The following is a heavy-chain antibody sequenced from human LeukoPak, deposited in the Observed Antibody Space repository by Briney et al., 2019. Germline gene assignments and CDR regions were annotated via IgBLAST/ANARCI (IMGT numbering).Heavy chain of an antibody. CDR2: NYHSGST. CDR1: GYPISSGYY. Sequence: SQTLSLTCAVSGYPISSGYYRGSTRHPPRKRLEWIGSNYHSGSTYYTPSHKRRITISVDTSKDQFPLKLSPATAAATAVYYCARRGAPVAGTALDYWGQGTLVTVSS. CDR3: ARRGAPVAGTALDY. J-gene: IGHJ4*02. D-gene: IGHD6-19*01. V-gene: IGHV4-38-2*01.